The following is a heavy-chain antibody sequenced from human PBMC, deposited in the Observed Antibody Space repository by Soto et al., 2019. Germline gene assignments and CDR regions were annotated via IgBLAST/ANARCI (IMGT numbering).Heavy chain of an antibody. CDR1: GGSFSGYY. Sequence: QVQLQQWGAGLLKPSETLSLTCAVYGGSFSGYYWSWIRQPPGQGLELIGEINHSGSTNYNPSLKSRVPIPVDTSKNKFYLKLRSVTAADTAVYYFARVVKTEAGTNHYYYGMDVWGQGTTVTVSS. CDR2: INHSGST. V-gene: IGHV4-34*01. J-gene: IGHJ6*02. CDR3: ARVVKTEAGTNHYYYGMDV. D-gene: IGHD6-13*01.